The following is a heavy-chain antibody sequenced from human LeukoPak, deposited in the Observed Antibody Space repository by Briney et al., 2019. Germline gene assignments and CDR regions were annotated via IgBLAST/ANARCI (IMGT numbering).Heavy chain of an antibody. V-gene: IGHV4-59*01. CDR3: ARENTDAFDI. J-gene: IGHJ3*02. CDR2: IYYSGST. Sequence: PSETLSLTCTVSGGSISSYYWSGIRQPPGKGLEWIGYIYYSGSTNYNPSLKSRVTISVDTSKNQFSLKLSSVTPADTAVYYCARENTDAFDIWGQGTMVTVSS. D-gene: IGHD2/OR15-2a*01. CDR1: GGSISSYY.